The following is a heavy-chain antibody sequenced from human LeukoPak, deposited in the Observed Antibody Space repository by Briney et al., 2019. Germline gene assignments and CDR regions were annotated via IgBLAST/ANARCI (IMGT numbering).Heavy chain of an antibody. V-gene: IGHV4-59*01. CDR1: GGSISSYY. CDR2: IYYSGST. D-gene: IGHD2-2*01. J-gene: IGHJ4*02. Sequence: PSETLSLTCTVSGGSISSYYWSWIRQPPGKGLEWIGYIYYSGSTNYNPSLKSRVTISVDTSKNQFSLKLSSVTAADTAVYYCASLSRGDYFDYWGQGTLVTVSS. CDR3: ASLSRGDYFDY.